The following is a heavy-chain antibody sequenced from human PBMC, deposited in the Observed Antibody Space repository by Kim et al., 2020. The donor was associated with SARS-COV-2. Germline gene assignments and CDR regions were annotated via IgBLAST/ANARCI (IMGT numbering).Heavy chain of an antibody. Sequence: RFTISRDNSKNTLYLQMNSLRAEDTAVYYCAKDSSGYSSSWYHNSDAFDIWGQGTMVTVSS. CDR3: AKDSSGYSSSWYHNSDAFDI. D-gene: IGHD6-13*01. J-gene: IGHJ3*02. V-gene: IGHV3-23*01.